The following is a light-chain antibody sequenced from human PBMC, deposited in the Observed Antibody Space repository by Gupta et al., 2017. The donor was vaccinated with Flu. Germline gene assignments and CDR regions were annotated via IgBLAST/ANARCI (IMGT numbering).Light chain of an antibody. V-gene: IGKV3-11*01. Sequence: EIVFTQSPATLSLSPGERATLPCRGSQSVSSYLAWYQQKPDQAPRLIIYDASSRATGTPDRFSGSGGGKDFTLTSSGREYEDFVVYYWHQRSTFCTFGQGTKLEIK. J-gene: IGKJ2*02. CDR1: QSVSSY. CDR2: DAS. CDR3: HQRSTFCT.